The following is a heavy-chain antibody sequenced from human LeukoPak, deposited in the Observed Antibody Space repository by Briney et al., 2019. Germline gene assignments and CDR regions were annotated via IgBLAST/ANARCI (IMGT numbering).Heavy chain of an antibody. D-gene: IGHD3-10*01. CDR3: FREGGD. V-gene: IGHV3-74*01. CDR2: INIDERIT. J-gene: IGHJ4*02. CDR1: GFIFSTQR. Sequence: GGSLRLSCAASGFIFSTQRMHWVRQAPGKGLVWVSYINIDERITGYADSVKGRFTISRDNAKNTLYLQMNSLRAEDTAIYYCFREGGDWGQGTLVTVSS.